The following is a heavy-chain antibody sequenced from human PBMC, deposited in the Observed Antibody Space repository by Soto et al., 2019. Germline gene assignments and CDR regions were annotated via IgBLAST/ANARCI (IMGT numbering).Heavy chain of an antibody. D-gene: IGHD3-22*01. Sequence: PSQTLSLTCTVSGGAISRGGYYWSWIRQHPGKGLEGICYSYYSGSTYYNPSLKSRGTISVDTSKNQFSLKLSSVTAADAPAYYRARAGYDSGGYDHGWQYFDQWGQGTLVKVSP. V-gene: IGHV4-31*03. J-gene: IGHJ4*02. CDR1: GGAISRGGYY. CDR2: SYYSGST. CDR3: ARAGYDSGGYDHGWQYFDQ.